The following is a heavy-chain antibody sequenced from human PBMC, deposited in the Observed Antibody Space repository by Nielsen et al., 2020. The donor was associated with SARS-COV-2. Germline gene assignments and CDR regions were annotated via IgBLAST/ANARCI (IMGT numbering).Heavy chain of an antibody. J-gene: IGHJ6*03. Sequence: GGSLRLSCAASGFTFSSYGMHWVRQAPGKGLEWVAVISYDGSNKYYADSVKGRFTISRDNSKNTLYLQMNSLRAEDTAVYYCAGGADFWSGTQKYYMDVWGKGTTVTVPS. CDR3: AGGADFWSGTQKYYMDV. V-gene: IGHV3-30*03. CDR2: ISYDGSNK. CDR1: GFTFSSYG. D-gene: IGHD3-3*01.